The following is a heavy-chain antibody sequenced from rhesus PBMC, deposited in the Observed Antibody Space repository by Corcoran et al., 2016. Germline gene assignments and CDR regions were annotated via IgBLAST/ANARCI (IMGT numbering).Heavy chain of an antibody. CDR1: GGSLSDGYR. CDR3: ARNGNSGSCKYYLDD. D-gene: IGHD6-25*01. CDR2: IYGSSTST. J-gene: IGHJ4*01. Sequence: QVQLQESGPGVVKPSETLSLPSAVPGGSLSDGYRCSWIRPPPGTGLDWSGYIYGSSTSTNYNPPLKSRGTISKDTAKNQFSLKLSSVTAADTAVYYCARNGNSGSCKYYLDDWGQGVLVTVSS. V-gene: IGHV4S10*01.